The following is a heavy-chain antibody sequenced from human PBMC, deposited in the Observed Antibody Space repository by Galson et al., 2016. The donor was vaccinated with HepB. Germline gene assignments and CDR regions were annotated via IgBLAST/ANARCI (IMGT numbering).Heavy chain of an antibody. CDR1: GFTFSSYW. CDR3: ANIKHIAAEPFDM. CDR2: ITSHSGST. J-gene: IGHJ3*02. D-gene: IGHD6-25*01. Sequence: SLRLSCAASGFTFSSYWMSWVRQAPGKGLAWVSGITSHSGSTYYADSVKGRFTISRDNSKSTLYLQMNSLRAEDTAVYFCANIKHIAAEPFDMWGQGTMVTVSS. V-gene: IGHV3-23*01.